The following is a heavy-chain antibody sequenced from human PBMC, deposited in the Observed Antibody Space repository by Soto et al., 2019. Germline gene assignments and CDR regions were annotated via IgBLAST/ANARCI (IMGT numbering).Heavy chain of an antibody. CDR3: ARDAQGYCSSTSCYGIYYYGMDV. Sequence: SVKVSCKASGGTFSSYAISWVRQAPGQGLEWMGGIIPIFGTANYAQKFQGRVTITADESTSTAYMELSSLRSEDTAVYYCARDAQGYCSSTSCYGIYYYGMDVWGQGTTVTVS. D-gene: IGHD2-2*01. CDR2: IIPIFGTA. V-gene: IGHV1-69*13. J-gene: IGHJ6*02. CDR1: GGTFSSYA.